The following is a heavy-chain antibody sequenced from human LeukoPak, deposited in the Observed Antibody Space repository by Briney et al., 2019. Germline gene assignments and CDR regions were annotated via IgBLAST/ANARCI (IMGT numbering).Heavy chain of an antibody. J-gene: IGHJ5*02. CDR1: GGSISSYY. D-gene: IGHD1-14*01. Sequence: SETLSLTCTVSGGSISSYYWSWIRQPPGKGLEWIGYIYYSGSTNYNPSLKSRVTISVDTSKNQFSLKLSSVTAADTAVYYCARLKTAVSVNWFDPWGQGTLVTVSS. CDR3: ARLKTAVSVNWFDP. CDR2: IYYSGST. V-gene: IGHV4-59*08.